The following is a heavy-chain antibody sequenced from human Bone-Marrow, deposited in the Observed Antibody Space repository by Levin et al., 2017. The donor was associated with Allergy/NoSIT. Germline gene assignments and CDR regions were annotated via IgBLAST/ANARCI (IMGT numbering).Heavy chain of an antibody. J-gene: IGHJ4*02. CDR1: GFTFSSYG. V-gene: IGHV3-30*18. CDR2: ISYDGSNK. D-gene: IGHD4-17*01. CDR3: AKDRDGDYDRYFDY. Sequence: LSGGSLRLSCAASGFTFSSYGMHWVRQAPGKGLEWVAVISYDGSNKYYADSVKGRFTISRDNSKNTLYLQMNSLRAEDTAVYYCAKDRDGDYDRYFDYWGQGTLVTVSS.